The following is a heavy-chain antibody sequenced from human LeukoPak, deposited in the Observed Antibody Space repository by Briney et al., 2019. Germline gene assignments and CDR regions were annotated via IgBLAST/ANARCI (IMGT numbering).Heavy chain of an antibody. Sequence: SVKVSCKASGGTFSRYAISWVRQAPGQGLEWMGGITPMCGTANYAQKFQGRGTITADESTRTAYMDLKSLKFDDTAVYYCARDAAIYDSGAYYYLWWGQGTLVTVSS. CDR3: ARDAAIYDSGAYYYLW. CDR1: GGTFSRYA. J-gene: IGHJ4*02. CDR2: ITPMCGTA. D-gene: IGHD3-22*01. V-gene: IGHV1-69*01.